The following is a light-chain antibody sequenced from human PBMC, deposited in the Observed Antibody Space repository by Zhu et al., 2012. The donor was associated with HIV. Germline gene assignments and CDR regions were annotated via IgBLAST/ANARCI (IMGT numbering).Light chain of an antibody. CDR1: RSVSSF. Sequence: IVLTQSPATLSLSPGERATVSCRASRSVSSFVAWYQQKPGQAPRLLIYDASKRATGIPARFSGSGSGTDFTLTISSLEPEDFALYYCQQWSNWPLTFGGGTKVEIK. V-gene: IGKV3-11*01. J-gene: IGKJ4*01. CDR2: DAS. CDR3: QQWSNWPLT.